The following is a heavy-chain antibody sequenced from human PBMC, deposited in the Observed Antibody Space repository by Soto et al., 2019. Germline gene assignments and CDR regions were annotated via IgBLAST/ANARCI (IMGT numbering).Heavy chain of an antibody. D-gene: IGHD4-4*01. CDR2: ISWHSGTI. J-gene: IGHJ4*02. CDR1: GFTFRNYA. Sequence: VQLVESGGGLVQPGRSLRLSCAASGFTFRNYAMHWVRRAPGKGLEWVSGISWHSGTIGYAESVRGRFTISRDNAKNSLYLQMNSLRPEDTALYYCVKEKLYSNYEYYFVYWGQGTLVNVSS. CDR3: VKEKLYSNYEYYFVY. V-gene: IGHV3-9*01.